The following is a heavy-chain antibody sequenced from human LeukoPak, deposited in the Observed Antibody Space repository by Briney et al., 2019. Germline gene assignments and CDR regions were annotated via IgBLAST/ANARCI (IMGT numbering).Heavy chain of an antibody. D-gene: IGHD6-19*01. J-gene: IGHJ6*03. CDR1: GYSISSGYY. CDR2: IYHSGST. Sequence: PSETLSLTCTVSGYSISSGYYWGWIRQPPGKGLEWIGSIYHSGSTYYNPSLKSRVTTSVDTSNNQFSLTLSSVTPADTAVYYCARVGPTYSSNYYYYMDVWGKGTTVTVSS. V-gene: IGHV4-38-2*02. CDR3: ARVGPTYSSNYYYYMDV.